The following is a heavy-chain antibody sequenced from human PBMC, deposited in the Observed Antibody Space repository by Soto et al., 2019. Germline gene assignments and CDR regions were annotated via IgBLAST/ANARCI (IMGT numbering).Heavy chain of an antibody. CDR1: GFTFSDYY. Sequence: VQLVESGGGLVKPGGSLRLSCAASGFTFSDYYMAWIRQAPGKGLEWVSYIGTSGSTNSADSVKGRFTISRDNAKNSLYLQMNSLRAEDAAVYYCVRDNGGTFDYWGQGTLVTVSS. J-gene: IGHJ4*02. V-gene: IGHV3-11*05. D-gene: IGHD2-8*01. CDR2: IGTSGST. CDR3: VRDNGGTFDY.